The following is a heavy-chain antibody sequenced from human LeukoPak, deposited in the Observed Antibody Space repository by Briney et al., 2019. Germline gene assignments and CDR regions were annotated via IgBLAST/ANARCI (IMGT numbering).Heavy chain of an antibody. CDR2: LNSDGSSI. V-gene: IGHV3-74*01. CDR3: ASVVGGYYPPVDAFDL. Sequence: PGGSLRLSCAASGFTFSGFWMHWVRQPPGKGLVWVSRLNSDGSSISYADSVKGRFTISRGNAKKTLYLQMNSLRAEDTAVYYCASVVGGYYPPVDAFDLWGQGTMVTVSS. D-gene: IGHD3-3*01. J-gene: IGHJ3*01. CDR1: GFTFSGFW.